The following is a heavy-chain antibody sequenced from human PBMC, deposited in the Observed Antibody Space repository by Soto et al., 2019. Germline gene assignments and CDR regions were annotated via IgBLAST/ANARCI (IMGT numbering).Heavy chain of an antibody. D-gene: IGHD4-17*01. J-gene: IGHJ3*01. V-gene: IGHV4-31*03. Sequence: QVQLQESGPGLVKPSQTLSLTCTLSGVSITSGAYYWTWVRQHPRKRLEWIGYIYYNGNTYYSPSLKSRLTISIDTSKNQFSLKLSSVTAADTAMYYCARARLRAVYAFDFWGQGTMVTVSS. CDR1: GVSITSGAYY. CDR3: ARARLRAVYAFDF. CDR2: IYYNGNT.